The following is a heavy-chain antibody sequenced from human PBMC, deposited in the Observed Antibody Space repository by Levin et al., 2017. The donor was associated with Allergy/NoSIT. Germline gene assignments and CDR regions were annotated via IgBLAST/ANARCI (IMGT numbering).Heavy chain of an antibody. CDR1: GFTLSDYY. D-gene: IGHD4-17*01. V-gene: IGHV3-11*01. J-gene: IGHJ3*02. Sequence: GGSLRLSCAASGFTLSDYYMSWIRQAPGKGLEWVSYISSSGSNIYYADSVKGRFTISRDNAKNSLYLQMNSLRVEDTAVYYCARDLPGGDYIDAFDIWGQGTMVTVSS. CDR2: ISSSGSNI. CDR3: ARDLPGGDYIDAFDI.